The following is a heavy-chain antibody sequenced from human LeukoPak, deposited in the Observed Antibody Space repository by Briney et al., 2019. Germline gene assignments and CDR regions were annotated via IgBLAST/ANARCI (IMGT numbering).Heavy chain of an antibody. CDR3: AKDGYYTSQH. V-gene: IGHV3-11*04. CDR1: GFTFSDYY. J-gene: IGHJ1*01. CDR2: ISSSGTTI. Sequence: GGSLRLSCAASGFTFSDYYMSWIRQAPGKGLEWVSYISSSGTTIYYADSVKGRFTISRDNSKNTLYLQMNSLRAEDTAVYYCAKDGYYTSQHWGQGTLVTVSS. D-gene: IGHD3-3*01.